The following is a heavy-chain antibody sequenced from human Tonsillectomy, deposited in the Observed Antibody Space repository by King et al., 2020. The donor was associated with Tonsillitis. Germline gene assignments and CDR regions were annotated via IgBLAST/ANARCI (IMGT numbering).Heavy chain of an antibody. V-gene: IGHV3-66*01. CDR2: IYTYGST. D-gene: IGHD3-16*01. J-gene: IGHJ4*02. CDR3: AGGSHY. Sequence: VQLVESGGGLVQPGGSLRLSCAASGFTVSSNYMSWVRQAPGKGLEWVSVIYTYGSTEHADSVKGRFTISRDNSKNTLYLQMNSVRAEDTSVYYCAGGSHYWGQGTLVTVSS. CDR1: GFTVSSNY.